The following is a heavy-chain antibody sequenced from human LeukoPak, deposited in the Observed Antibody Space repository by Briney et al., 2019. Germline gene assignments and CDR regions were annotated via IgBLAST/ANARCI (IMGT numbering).Heavy chain of an antibody. D-gene: IGHD6-19*01. J-gene: IGHJ6*04. CDR1: GGSFSGYY. CDR3: ARDPIRYSSGWYASPEGYYYGMDV. Sequence: SETLSLTCAVYGGSFSGYYWGWIRQPPGKGLEWIGEINHSGSTNYNPSLKSRVTISVDTSKNQFSLKLSSVTAADTAVYYCARDPIRYSSGWYASPEGYYYGMDVWGKGTTVTVSS. CDR2: INHSGST. V-gene: IGHV4-34*01.